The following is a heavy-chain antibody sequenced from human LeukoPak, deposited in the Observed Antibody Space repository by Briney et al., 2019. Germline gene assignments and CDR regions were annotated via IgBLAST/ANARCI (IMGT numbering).Heavy chain of an antibody. CDR2: IYYSGST. CDR1: GGSISSSRYY. V-gene: IGHV4-39*01. Sequence: MASETLSLTCTVSGGSISSSRYYWGWIRQPPGKGQEWIGSIYYSGSTYYNPSLKSRVTISVDTYKNQFSLKLSSVTAAETAVYYCARRVVVAATMIDYWGQGTLVTVSS. J-gene: IGHJ4*02. CDR3: ARRVVVAATMIDY. D-gene: IGHD2-15*01.